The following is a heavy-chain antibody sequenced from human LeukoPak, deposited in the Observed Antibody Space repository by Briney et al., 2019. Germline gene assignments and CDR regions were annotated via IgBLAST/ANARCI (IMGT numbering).Heavy chain of an antibody. CDR2: ISYDGSNK. J-gene: IGHJ4*02. D-gene: IGHD3-9*01. CDR1: GFTFSSYG. CDR3: AKDLLPYYDILTGPDY. V-gene: IGHV3-30*18. Sequence: GGSLRLCCAASGFTFSSYGMHWVRQAPGKGLEWVAVISYDGSNKYYADSVKGRFTISRDNSMNTLYLQMNSLRAEDTAVYYCAKDLLPYYDILTGPDYWGQGTLVTVSS.